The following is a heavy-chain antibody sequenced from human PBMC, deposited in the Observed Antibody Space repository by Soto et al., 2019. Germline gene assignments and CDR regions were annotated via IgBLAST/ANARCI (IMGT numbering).Heavy chain of an antibody. CDR1: GFTFSSYG. V-gene: IGHV3-33*01. CDR2: IWYDGSNK. D-gene: IGHD2-2*01. CDR3: ARDRTPPLNDFDY. Sequence: GSLRLSCAASGFTFSSYGMHWVRQAPGKGLEWVAVIWYDGSNKYYADSVKGRFTISRDNSKNTLYLQMNSLRAEDTAVYYCARDRTPPLNDFDYWGQGTLVTVSS. J-gene: IGHJ4*02.